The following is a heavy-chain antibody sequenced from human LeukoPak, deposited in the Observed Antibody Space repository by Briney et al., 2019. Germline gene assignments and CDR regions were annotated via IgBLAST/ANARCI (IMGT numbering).Heavy chain of an antibody. CDR3: AISSGYSYGYNWFDP. D-gene: IGHD5-18*01. Sequence: PSQTLSLTCAISGDSVSNNSVTWNWIRQSPSRGLEWLGRTYYRSTWYNDYAVSVRGRITVNPDTSKNQFSLHLNSVTPEDTAVYYCAISSGYSYGYNWFDPWGQGTLVTVSS. CDR2: TYYRSTWYN. CDR1: GDSVSNNSVT. J-gene: IGHJ5*02. V-gene: IGHV6-1*01.